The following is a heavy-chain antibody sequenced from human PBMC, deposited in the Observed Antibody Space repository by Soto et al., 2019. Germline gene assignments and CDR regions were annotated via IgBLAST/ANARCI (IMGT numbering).Heavy chain of an antibody. CDR3: VRGYCSSVTCSGSGSGTYLDS. D-gene: IGHD2-15*01. J-gene: IGHJ4*02. V-gene: IGHV3-72*01. CDR1: GFIFTDHY. Sequence: EVQLVESGGDLVQPGGSLRLSCAASGFIFTDHYMDWVRQAPGMGLEWVGRTRDKPNSYTTEYAASVKGRFTISRDDSKNSLYLQMNSLKTEDTAVYHYVRGYCSSVTCSGSGSGTYLDSWGRGTLVTVSS. CDR2: TRDKPNSYTT.